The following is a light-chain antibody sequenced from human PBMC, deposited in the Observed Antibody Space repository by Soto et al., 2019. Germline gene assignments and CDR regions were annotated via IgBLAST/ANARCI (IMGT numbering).Light chain of an antibody. J-gene: IGKJ3*01. CDR1: QDIRTS. CDR3: QQYDNLPPFT. Sequence: DIQMTQSPSSLSASVGARVSITCQASQDIRTSLSWFQQKPGRAPKLLIYGASYLETGVPSRFRGSGSGTDFSFTISSLQSEDIATYYCQQYDNLPPFTFGPGTKVDIK. V-gene: IGKV1-33*01. CDR2: GAS.